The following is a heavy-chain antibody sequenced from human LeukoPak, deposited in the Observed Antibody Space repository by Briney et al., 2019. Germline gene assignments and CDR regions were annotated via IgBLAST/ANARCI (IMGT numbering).Heavy chain of an antibody. CDR3: ARGTWTYTS. CDR1: GGSFSGYY. J-gene: IGHJ5*02. Sequence: KPSETLSLTCAVYGGSFSGYYWSWIRQPPGKGLEWIGEINHSGSTNYNPSLKSRVTISVDTSKNQFSLKLSSVTAADTAVYYCARGTWTYTSWGQGTLVTVSS. CDR2: INHSGST. V-gene: IGHV4-34*01. D-gene: IGHD2-2*02.